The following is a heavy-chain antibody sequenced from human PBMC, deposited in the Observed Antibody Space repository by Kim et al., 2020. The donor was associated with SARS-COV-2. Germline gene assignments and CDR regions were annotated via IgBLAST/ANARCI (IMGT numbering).Heavy chain of an antibody. V-gene: IGHV4-34*01. CDR3: ARYNTGEGYFDY. CDR2: T. D-gene: IGHD1-20*01. J-gene: IGHJ4*02. Sequence: TNSNPSLKSRATISVDTSRKQFSLKLTSVTAADTAVYYCARYNTGEGYFDYWGQETLVTVSS.